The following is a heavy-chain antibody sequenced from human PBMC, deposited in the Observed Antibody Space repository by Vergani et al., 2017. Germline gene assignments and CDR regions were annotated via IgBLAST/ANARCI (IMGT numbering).Heavy chain of an antibody. Sequence: VQLVESGGGVVQPGRSLRLSCAASGFTVSNNYMSWVRQAPGKGLEWVSVIYSGGSTYDADSVKGRFTISRDNSKNTLYLQMNSLRAEDTAVYYCARDTAGSREIRITMVRRFIDSCYYGMDVWGQGTTVTVSS. CDR1: GFTVSNNY. J-gene: IGHJ6*02. D-gene: IGHD3-10*01. CDR3: ARDTAGSREIRITMVRRFIDSCYYGMDV. V-gene: IGHV3-66*02. CDR2: IYSGGST.